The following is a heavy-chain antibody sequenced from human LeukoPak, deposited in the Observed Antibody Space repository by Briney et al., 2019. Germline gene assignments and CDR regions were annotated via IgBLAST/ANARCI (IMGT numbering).Heavy chain of an antibody. CDR3: ARDSYYDFWNGYYTYASDI. CDR2: ISSSSSYI. V-gene: IGHV3-21*01. Sequence: GGSLRLSCAASGFTFSSYSMNWVRQAPGKGLEWVSSISSSSSYIYYADSVKGRPTISRDNAKNSLYLQMNSLRAEASAVYYCARDSYYDFWNGYYTYASDIWGQGTMVTVSS. J-gene: IGHJ3*02. D-gene: IGHD3-3*01. CDR1: GFTFSSYS.